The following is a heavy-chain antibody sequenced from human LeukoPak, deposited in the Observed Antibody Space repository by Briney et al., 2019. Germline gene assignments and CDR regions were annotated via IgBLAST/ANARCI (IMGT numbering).Heavy chain of an antibody. J-gene: IGHJ4*02. V-gene: IGHV3-64*01. CDR2: ISSNGGST. CDR3: ARDKYYDSSGYYFYFDY. D-gene: IGHD3-22*01. Sequence: GGSLRFSCAASGFTFSSYAMHWVRQAPGKGLEYVSAISSNGGSTYYANSVKGRFTISRDNSKNTLYLQMGSLRAEDMAVYYCARDKYYDSSGYYFYFDYWGQGTLVTVSS. CDR1: GFTFSSYA.